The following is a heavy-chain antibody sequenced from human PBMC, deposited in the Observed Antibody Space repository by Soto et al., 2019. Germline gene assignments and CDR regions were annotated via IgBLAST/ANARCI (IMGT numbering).Heavy chain of an antibody. V-gene: IGHV3-30-3*01. Sequence: QVQLVESGGGVVQPGRSLRLACAASAFTFSGYAMHWVRQAPGKGLEGVAVISYDGSNKFYADSVKGRFTISRDNSKNTLYVEMNSQRPEDTAFYYCARGSRIHISGWYLANYGMDVWGQGTTVTVSS. CDR2: ISYDGSNK. CDR3: ARGSRIHISGWYLANYGMDV. CDR1: AFTFSGYA. J-gene: IGHJ6*02. D-gene: IGHD6-19*01.